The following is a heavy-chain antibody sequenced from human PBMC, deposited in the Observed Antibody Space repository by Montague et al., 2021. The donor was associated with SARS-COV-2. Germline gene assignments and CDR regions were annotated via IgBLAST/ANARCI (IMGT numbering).Heavy chain of an antibody. CDR1: GASFSGHY. D-gene: IGHD3-22*01. J-gene: IGHJ4*02. V-gene: IGHV4-34*01. CDR3: ARVDYYDGSGYFDY. CDR2: INHRGST. Sequence: SETLSLTCSVSGASFSGHYWNWIHQPPGKGLEWIGEINHRGSTNYNPSLKSRVTISVDTSRNQFSLRLTAVTAADTAVCYCARVDYYDGSGYFDYWGQGNLVTVSS.